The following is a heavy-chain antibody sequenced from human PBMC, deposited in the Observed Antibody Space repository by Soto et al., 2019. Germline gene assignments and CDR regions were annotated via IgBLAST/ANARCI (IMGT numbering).Heavy chain of an antibody. J-gene: IGHJ6*02. V-gene: IGHV6-1*01. Sequence: PSQTLSLTCAISVDSVSSNSAAWTWIRQSPSRGLEWLGRTYYRSKWYNDYAVSVRSRITINPDTSKNQFSLQLNSVTPEDTAVNYCTREYYSSSSMRYGLDVWGQGTTVTVSS. CDR1: VDSVSSNSAA. CDR2: TYYRSKWYN. D-gene: IGHD6-13*01. CDR3: TREYYSSSSMRYGLDV.